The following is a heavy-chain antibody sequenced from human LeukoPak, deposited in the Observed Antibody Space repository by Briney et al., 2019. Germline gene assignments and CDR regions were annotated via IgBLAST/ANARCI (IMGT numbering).Heavy chain of an antibody. CDR2: IYYSGST. CDR1: GDSVSSSSYY. J-gene: IGHJ4*02. CDR3: ARLSSGWSR. Sequence: SETLSLTCTVSGDSVSSSSYYWGWIRQPPGKGLEWIGSIYYSGSTYYNPSLKSRVTISVDTSKNQFSLKLSSVTAADTAVYYCARLSSGWSRWGQGTLVTVSS. D-gene: IGHD6-19*01. V-gene: IGHV4-39*01.